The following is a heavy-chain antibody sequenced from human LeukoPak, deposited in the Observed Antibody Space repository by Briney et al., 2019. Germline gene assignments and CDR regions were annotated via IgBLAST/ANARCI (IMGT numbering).Heavy chain of an antibody. D-gene: IGHD1-26*01. CDR1: GFTFDNYA. Sequence: GGSLRLSCAASGFTFDNYAMHWVRQAPGKGLEWVSGISWNSGSIGYADYVRGRFTISRDNANNSLYLQMNSLRGEGTALYYGAKAIVGPFARVNFDYWGQGTLVTVSS. CDR3: AKAIVGPFARVNFDY. CDR2: ISWNSGSI. J-gene: IGHJ4*02. V-gene: IGHV3-9*01.